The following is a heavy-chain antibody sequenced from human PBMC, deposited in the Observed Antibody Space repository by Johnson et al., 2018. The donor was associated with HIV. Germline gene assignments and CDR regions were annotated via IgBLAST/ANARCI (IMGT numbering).Heavy chain of an antibody. CDR2: ISGSGGST. CDR1: GFIFTNFA. J-gene: IGHJ3*02. Sequence: EQLVESGGGVVQPGRSLRLACPVSGFIFTNFAMHWVRQAPGKGLEWVSAISGSGGSTYYADSVKGRFTLSRDSSKNTLYLQMNSLRAEDTAVYYCAKDFRRFFPTPDAFDIWGQGTMVTVSS. V-gene: IGHV3-23*04. D-gene: IGHD4-23*01. CDR3: AKDFRRFFPTPDAFDI.